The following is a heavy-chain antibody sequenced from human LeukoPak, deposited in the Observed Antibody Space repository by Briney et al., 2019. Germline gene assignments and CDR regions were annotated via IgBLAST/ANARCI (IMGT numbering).Heavy chain of an antibody. Sequence: GGSLRLSCAASGFTFSSYGMHWVRQAPGKGLEWVAFIRYDGSNKYYADSVKGRFTISRDNSKNTLYLQMNSLRAEDTAVYYCAKDRSVVGQYYFDYWGQGTLVTVSS. CDR3: AKDRSVVGQYYFDY. D-gene: IGHD6-19*01. CDR2: IRYDGSNK. CDR1: GFTFSSYG. V-gene: IGHV3-30*02. J-gene: IGHJ4*02.